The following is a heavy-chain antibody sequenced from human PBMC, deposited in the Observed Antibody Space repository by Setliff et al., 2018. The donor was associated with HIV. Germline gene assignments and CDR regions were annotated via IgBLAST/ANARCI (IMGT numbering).Heavy chain of an antibody. CDR1: GGSFSGYF. CDR3: AWGMTAIPEY. CDR2: ISHSGST. Sequence: PSETLSLTCAVYGGSFSGYFCIWVRQPPGEELEWIGEISHSGSTNYNPSLESRVTISIDTSNKQFSLQLCSVTAADTAIYYCAWGMTAIPEYWGQGTLVTVSS. D-gene: IGHD2-21*02. V-gene: IGHV4-34*01. J-gene: IGHJ4*02.